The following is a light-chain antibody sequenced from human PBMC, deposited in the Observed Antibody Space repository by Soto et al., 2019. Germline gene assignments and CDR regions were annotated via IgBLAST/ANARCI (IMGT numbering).Light chain of an antibody. CDR3: SSFTSSSTQV. CDR2: EVN. CDR1: SSDVGGYNY. Sequence: QSALTQPASVSGSLGQSITISCTGTSSDVGGYNYVSWYRQHPGKVPKLMIYEVNNRPSGVSNRFSGSKSANTASLTISGLQADDEADYYCSSFTSSSTQVFGGGTKLTVL. J-gene: IGLJ3*02. V-gene: IGLV2-14*01.